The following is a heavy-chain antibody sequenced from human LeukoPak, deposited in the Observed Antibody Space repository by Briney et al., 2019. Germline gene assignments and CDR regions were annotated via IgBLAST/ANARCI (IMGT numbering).Heavy chain of an antibody. CDR1: GYTFTGYY. Sequence: ASVKVSCKASGYTFTGYYMHWVRQAPGQGLEWMGWINPNSGGTNYAQKFQGRVTMTRDTSISTAYMELSRLRSDDTAVYYCARDLLVYDSSGYYKDAFDIWGQGTMVTVSS. V-gene: IGHV1-2*02. CDR3: ARDLLVYDSSGYYKDAFDI. CDR2: INPNSGGT. J-gene: IGHJ3*02. D-gene: IGHD3-22*01.